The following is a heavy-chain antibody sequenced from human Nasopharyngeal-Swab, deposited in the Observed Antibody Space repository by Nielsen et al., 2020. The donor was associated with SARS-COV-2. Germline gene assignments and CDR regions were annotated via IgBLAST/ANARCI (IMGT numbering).Heavy chain of an antibody. Sequence: GESLKISCAASGFTFSSYAMNWVRQAPGKGLEWVAVVLYDGTTKYYADSVKGRFTISRDTSENTLYLQMNSLRPEDTAVYYCAREADSHDFWGQGTLVTVSS. CDR2: VLYDGTTK. CDR3: AREADSHDF. J-gene: IGHJ4*02. CDR1: GFTFSSYA. V-gene: IGHV3-30-3*01.